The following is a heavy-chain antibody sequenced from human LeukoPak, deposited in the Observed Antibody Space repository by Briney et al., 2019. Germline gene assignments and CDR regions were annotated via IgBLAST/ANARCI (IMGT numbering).Heavy chain of an antibody. CDR1: GGSISSGSYY. V-gene: IGHV4-61*02. CDR2: IYTSGST. CDR3: ARWLQLYWYFDL. Sequence: SETLSLTCTVSGGSISSGSYYWSWIRQPAGKGLEWIGRIYTSGSTNYNPSLKSRVTMSVDTSKNQFSLKLSSVTAADTAVYYCARWLQLYWYFDLWGRGTLVTVSS. J-gene: IGHJ2*01. D-gene: IGHD5-24*01.